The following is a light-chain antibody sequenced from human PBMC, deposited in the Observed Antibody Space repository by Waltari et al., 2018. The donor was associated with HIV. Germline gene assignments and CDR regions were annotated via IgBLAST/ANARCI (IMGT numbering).Light chain of an antibody. V-gene: IGLV2-8*01. CDR2: EVT. CDR3: SSDAPTNNFYVL. CDR1: SSDIGGSNY. Sequence: QSALPQPPSASGSPGQSVTISCTGTSSDIGGSNYVSWYQQHPRQAPKLLITEVTKRTAGAADRCSGSRSGHTAALTGSGLQAEDEAHYYYSSDAPTNNFYVLFGGGTALTVL. J-gene: IGLJ2*01.